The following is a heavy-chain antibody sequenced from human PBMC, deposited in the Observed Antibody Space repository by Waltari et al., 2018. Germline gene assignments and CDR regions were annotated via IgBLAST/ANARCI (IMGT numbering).Heavy chain of an antibody. CDR3: ARGGTAMLPSGY. CDR2: INHSGST. J-gene: IGHJ4*02. V-gene: IGHV4-59*12. Sequence: QVQLQESGPGLVKPSETLSLTCTVSGGSISSYYWSWIRQPPGKGLEWIGEINHSGSTNFNPSLKSRVTISVDTSKNQFSLKLSSVTAADTAVYYCARGGTAMLPSGYWGQGTLVTVSS. D-gene: IGHD5-18*01. CDR1: GGSISSYY.